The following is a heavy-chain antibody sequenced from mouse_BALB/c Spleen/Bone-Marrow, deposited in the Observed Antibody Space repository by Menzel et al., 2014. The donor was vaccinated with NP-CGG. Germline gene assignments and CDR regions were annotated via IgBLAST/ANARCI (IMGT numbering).Heavy chain of an antibody. CDR3: ARGIEGNYSYWYLDV. CDR1: GITLTDYY. J-gene: IGHJ1*01. CDR2: IRNKAKGYTT. D-gene: IGHD2-1*01. V-gene: IGHV7-3*02. Sequence: VQLKESGGGLVQPGGSLRLSCATSGITLTDYYMSWVRQPPGKALEWLGFIRNKAKGYTTEYSASVKGRFTISRDNSQSILYLQMTSPRPEASATYYCARGIEGNYSYWYLDVWGAGPTVTVSS.